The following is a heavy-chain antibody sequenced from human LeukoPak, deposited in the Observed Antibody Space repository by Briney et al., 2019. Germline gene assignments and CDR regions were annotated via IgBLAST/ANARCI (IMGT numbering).Heavy chain of an antibody. J-gene: IGHJ4*02. D-gene: IGHD3-10*01. Sequence: EASVKVSCKASGGTFSSYAICWVRQAPGQGLEWMGGIIPIFGTANYAQKFQGRVTITADESTSTAYMELSSLRSDDTAVYYCARLSPPYYYGSGGYFDYWGQGTLVTVSS. CDR3: ARLSPPYYYGSGGYFDY. V-gene: IGHV1-69*13. CDR2: IIPIFGTA. CDR1: GGTFSSYA.